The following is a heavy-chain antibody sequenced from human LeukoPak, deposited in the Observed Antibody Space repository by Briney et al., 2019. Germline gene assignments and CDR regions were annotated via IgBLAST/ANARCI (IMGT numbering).Heavy chain of an antibody. V-gene: IGHV3-74*01. Sequence: QPGGSLRLSCAASGFTFSSYWMHWVRQAPGKGLMWVSRINSDGSITNYADSVKGRFTISRDNSKNTLYLQMNSLRAEDTAVYYCAKDRCSSTSCSFDYWGQGTLVTVSS. CDR2: INSDGSIT. D-gene: IGHD2-2*01. CDR1: GFTFSSYW. CDR3: AKDRCSSTSCSFDY. J-gene: IGHJ4*02.